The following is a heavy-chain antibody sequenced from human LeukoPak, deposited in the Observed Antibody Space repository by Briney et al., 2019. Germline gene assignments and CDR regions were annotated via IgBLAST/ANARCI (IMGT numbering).Heavy chain of an antibody. CDR3: ARDLPFDY. CDR2: IYYSGST. Sequence: SETLSLTCTVSGGSISSSSYSWGWIRQPPGKGLEWIGSIYYSGSTYYNPSLKNRVTISVDTSKNQFSLKLSSVTAADTAVYYCARDLPFDYWGQGTLVAVSS. V-gene: IGHV4-39*07. J-gene: IGHJ4*02. CDR1: GGSISSSSYS.